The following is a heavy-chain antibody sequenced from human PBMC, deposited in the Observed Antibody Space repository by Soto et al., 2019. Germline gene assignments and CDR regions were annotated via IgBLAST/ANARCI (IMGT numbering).Heavy chain of an antibody. CDR1: GASISSGGYH. V-gene: IGHV4-31*03. J-gene: IGHJ5*02. CDR2: IYYSGRT. CDR3: ARGAFSSSSFWFDP. D-gene: IGHD6-6*01. Sequence: SETLSLTCTVSGASISSGGYHWSWIRQHPRTGLERIGYIYYSGRTYYNPSLHSRVSIAVDRTENQFSLKLTSVTAADTSVYYCARGAFSSSSFWFDPWGRGSLVTVSS.